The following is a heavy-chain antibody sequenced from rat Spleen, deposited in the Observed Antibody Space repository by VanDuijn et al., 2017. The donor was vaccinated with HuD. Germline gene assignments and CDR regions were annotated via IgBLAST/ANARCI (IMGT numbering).Heavy chain of an antibody. CDR2: ISYDGSST. CDR1: GFTFSDYN. CDR3: TTDSYFDGTYYPGGFDY. J-gene: IGHJ2*01. V-gene: IGHV5-7*01. Sequence: EVQLVESGGGLVQPGRSLKLSCAASGFTFSDYNMAWVRQAPKKGLEWVATISYDGSSTYYRDSVKGRFTLSRDNAKSTLFLQMDSLRSEDTATYYCTTDSYFDGTYYPGGFDYWGQGVMVTVSS. D-gene: IGHD1-12*02.